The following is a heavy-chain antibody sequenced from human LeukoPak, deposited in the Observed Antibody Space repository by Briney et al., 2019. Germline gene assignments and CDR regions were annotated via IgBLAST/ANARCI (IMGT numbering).Heavy chain of an antibody. CDR1: GYSISSSSW. V-gene: IGHV4-28*03. D-gene: IGHD4-11*01. Sequence: LSLTSAVSGYSISSSSWWGWIRQPPGKGLEWIAYIYHSGTTYYNPSLQSRVTMSVDTSKNQFSLKLSSVTAADTAVYYCATATPAVAFDIWGQGTMVTVSS. J-gene: IGHJ3*02. CDR2: IYHSGTT. CDR3: ATATPAVAFDI.